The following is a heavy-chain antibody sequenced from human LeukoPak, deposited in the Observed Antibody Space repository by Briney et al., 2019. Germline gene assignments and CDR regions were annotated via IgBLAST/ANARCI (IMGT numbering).Heavy chain of an antibody. Sequence: PGGSLRLSCSASGFXFSSYAIHWVRQAPGKGLEYVSAISSNGGSTYYADSVKGRFTISRDNSKNTLYLQMSSLRAEDTAVYYCVKDLAQGYCSSTSCDSWGQGTLVTVPS. D-gene: IGHD2-2*01. CDR3: VKDLAQGYCSSTSCDS. CDR1: GFXFSSYA. CDR2: ISSNGGST. J-gene: IGHJ4*02. V-gene: IGHV3-64D*06.